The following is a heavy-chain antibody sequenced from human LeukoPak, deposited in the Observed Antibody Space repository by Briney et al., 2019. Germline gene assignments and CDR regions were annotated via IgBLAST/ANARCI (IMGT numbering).Heavy chain of an antibody. J-gene: IGHJ4*02. Sequence: PGGSLRLSCAASGFTFSSYGIHWVRQAPGKGLEGVAFIRYDGSNKYYADSVKGRFTISRDNSKNTLYLQMNSLRAEDTAVYYCARDLQITRRPGSIDYWGQGTLVTVSS. CDR1: GFTFSSYG. CDR2: IRYDGSNK. V-gene: IGHV3-30*02. CDR3: ARDLQITRRPGSIDY. D-gene: IGHD3-10*01.